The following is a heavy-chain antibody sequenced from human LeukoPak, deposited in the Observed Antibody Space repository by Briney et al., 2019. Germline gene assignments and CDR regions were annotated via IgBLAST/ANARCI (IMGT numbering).Heavy chain of an antibody. CDR1: GYKCTSYW. Sequence: GESLKMSCKGSGYKCTSYWIGWVRQMPGKGLEWMGIIYPGDSDTRYSPSFQGQVTIAADKSISTAYLKWSSLKASDTAMYYCARRGEYDQHKNFIPVAPVATQASWSFDLWGRGTLVTVSS. V-gene: IGHV5-51*01. CDR2: IYPGDSDT. CDR3: ARRGEYDQHKNFIPVAPVATQASWSFDL. D-gene: IGHD2-2*01. J-gene: IGHJ2*01.